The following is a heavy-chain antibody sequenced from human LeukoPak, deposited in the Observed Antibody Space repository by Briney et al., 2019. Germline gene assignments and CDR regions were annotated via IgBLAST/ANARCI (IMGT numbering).Heavy chain of an antibody. CDR3: ARDPNGDYIGAFDF. D-gene: IGHD4-17*01. Sequence: GGSLRLSSAASGFTFNNYAMMWVRQAQGQGLEWVSAITGGGRTYYADSVKGRFTISRDNSKNTLYLQMNSLRAEDTALYFCARDPNGDYIGAFDFLGQGTVVTVSS. CDR1: GFTFNNYA. V-gene: IGHV3-23*01. J-gene: IGHJ3*01. CDR2: ITGGGRT.